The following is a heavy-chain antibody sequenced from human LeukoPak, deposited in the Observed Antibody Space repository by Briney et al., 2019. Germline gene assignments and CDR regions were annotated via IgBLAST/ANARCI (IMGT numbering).Heavy chain of an antibody. CDR2: ISGSSVAT. D-gene: IGHD1-26*01. V-gene: IGHV3-23*01. CDR1: GFTFSSYA. CDR3: AKGVTIVGATLEY. Sequence: PGGSLRLSCVGSGFTFSSYAMNWVRQAPGKGLEWVSVISGSSVATYYANSVRGRFTISRDNSKNTLYLQMNSLRAEDTAVYYCAKGVTIVGATLEYWRQGTLVTVSS. J-gene: IGHJ4*02.